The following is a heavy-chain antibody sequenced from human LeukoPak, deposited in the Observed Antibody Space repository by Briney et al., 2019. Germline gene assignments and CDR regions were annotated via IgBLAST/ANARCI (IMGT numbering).Heavy chain of an antibody. V-gene: IGHV4-59*12. CDR1: GGSISSYY. CDR3: ATDNGHFQALGSPPFGMDV. J-gene: IGHJ6*02. D-gene: IGHD3-3*02. Sequence: SETLSLTCTVSGGSISSYYWSWIRQPPGKGLEWIAYISDIGSINYNPSLKSRVTISLDTSKNQFSLKLSSVTAADTAVYYCATDNGHFQALGSPPFGMDVWGQGTTVTVSS. CDR2: ISDIGSI.